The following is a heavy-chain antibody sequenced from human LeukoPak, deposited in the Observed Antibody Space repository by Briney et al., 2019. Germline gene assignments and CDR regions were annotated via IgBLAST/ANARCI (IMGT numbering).Heavy chain of an antibody. CDR1: GYTFTSYG. V-gene: IGHV1-18*01. CDR2: ISAYNGYT. D-gene: IGHD1-1*01. Sequence: GASVKVSCKASGYTFTSYGISWVRQAPGQGLEWMGWISAYNGYTNYAQNFQGRVTMTTDASTSTAYMELRSLKSDDTAVYYCARNWNDVENYNYWGQGTLVTVSS. J-gene: IGHJ4*02. CDR3: ARNWNDVENYNY.